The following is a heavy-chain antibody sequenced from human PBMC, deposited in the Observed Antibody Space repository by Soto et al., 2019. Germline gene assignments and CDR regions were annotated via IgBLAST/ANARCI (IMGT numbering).Heavy chain of an antibody. V-gene: IGHV4-34*01. D-gene: IGHD2-2*01. CDR3: ARGTKGYCSSTSCYVYYYGMDV. Sequence: PXVTLSLTCAVYGGSFSGYYWSWIRQPAGKGLEWVGEINHSGSTNYNPSLKSRVTISVDTSKNQFSLKLSSVTAADTAVYYCARGTKGYCSSTSCYVYYYGMDVWGQGTTVTVSS. J-gene: IGHJ6*02. CDR1: GGSFSGYY. CDR2: INHSGST.